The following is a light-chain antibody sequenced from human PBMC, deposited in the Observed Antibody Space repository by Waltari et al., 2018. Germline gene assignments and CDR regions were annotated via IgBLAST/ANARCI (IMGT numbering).Light chain of an antibody. CDR1: SGHSSNI. Sequence: QLVLTQSPSASASLGASVKLTCTLSSGHSSNIVAWHQQQPEKGPRYLMKVNSDGSHGKGDEIPDRFSGSSSGAGRYLTISSRQSEDEADYYCQTGGHGTWVFGGGTKLTVL. CDR2: VNSDGSH. CDR3: QTGGHGTWV. V-gene: IGLV4-69*02. J-gene: IGLJ3*02.